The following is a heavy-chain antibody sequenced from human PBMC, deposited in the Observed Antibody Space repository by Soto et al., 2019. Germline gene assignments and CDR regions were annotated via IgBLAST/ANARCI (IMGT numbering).Heavy chain of an antibody. D-gene: IGHD2-15*01. J-gene: IGHJ4*02. Sequence: PSETLSLTCTVSGGSISSCDYYWSCIRQPPGKGLEWIGYIYYSGSTYYNPSLKSRVTISVDTSKNQFSLKLSSVAAADTAVYYCASPNAGYCSGGSCYALDYWGQGTLVTVSS. CDR3: ASPNAGYCSGGSCYALDY. V-gene: IGHV4-30-4*01. CDR2: IYYSGST. CDR1: GGSISSCDYY.